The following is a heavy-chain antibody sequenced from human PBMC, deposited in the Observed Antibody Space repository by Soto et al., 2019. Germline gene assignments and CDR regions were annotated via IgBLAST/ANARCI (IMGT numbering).Heavy chain of an antibody. Sequence: QVQLVESGGGVVQPGRSLRLSCAASGFTFSSYAMHWVRQAPGKGLEWVAVISYDGSNKYYADSVKGRFTISRDNSKNTLCLQMNSLRAEDTAVYYCARGVSGYDFPGLVGYYFDYWGQGTLVTVSS. CDR1: GFTFSSYA. J-gene: IGHJ4*02. CDR3: ARGVSGYDFPGLVGYYFDY. V-gene: IGHV3-30-3*01. CDR2: ISYDGSNK. D-gene: IGHD5-12*01.